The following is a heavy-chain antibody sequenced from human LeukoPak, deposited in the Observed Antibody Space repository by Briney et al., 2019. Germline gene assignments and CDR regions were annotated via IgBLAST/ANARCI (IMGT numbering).Heavy chain of an antibody. J-gene: IGHJ5*02. V-gene: IGHV3-33*01. D-gene: IGHD1-1*01. CDR1: GFTFSSFA. CDR3: AREGTSGTHLNWFDP. Sequence: GGSLRLSCAASGFTFSSFALHWVRQAPGKGLEWVAVIWYDGSTKYYADSVKGRFTISRDNSNSTLYLQMNSLRAEDTAVYYCAREGTSGTHLNWFDPWGQGTLVTVSS. CDR2: IWYDGSTK.